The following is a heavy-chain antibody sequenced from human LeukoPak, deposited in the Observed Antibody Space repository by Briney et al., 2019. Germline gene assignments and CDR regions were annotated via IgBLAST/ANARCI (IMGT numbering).Heavy chain of an antibody. CDR1: GFTFSSYE. Sequence: GGSLRLSCAASGFTFSSYEMHWVRQAPGKGLEWVSYISSSGSIIYYADSVKGRFTISRDNAKNSLYLQMNSLRAEDTAVYYCAISTDSSGSTGFDYWGQGTLVTVSS. D-gene: IGHD6-19*01. CDR3: AISTDSSGSTGFDY. J-gene: IGHJ4*02. V-gene: IGHV3-48*03. CDR2: ISSSGSII.